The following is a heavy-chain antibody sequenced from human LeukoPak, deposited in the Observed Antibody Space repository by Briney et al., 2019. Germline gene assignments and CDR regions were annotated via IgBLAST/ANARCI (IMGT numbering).Heavy chain of an antibody. D-gene: IGHD1-26*01. J-gene: IGHJ3*02. CDR1: EFTFSNYA. V-gene: IGHV3-30*04. CDR2: ISHDGSNK. CDR3: ARGGGWELQEAFDI. Sequence: GRSLRLSCAASEFTFSNYAMHWVRQAPGKGLEWVAVISHDGSNKYYADSVKGRFTISRDNSNNTLYLQMNSLRAEDTAVYYCARGGGWELQEAFDIWGQGTMVTVSS.